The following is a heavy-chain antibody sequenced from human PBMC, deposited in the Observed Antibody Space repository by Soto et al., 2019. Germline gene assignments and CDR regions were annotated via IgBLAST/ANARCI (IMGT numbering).Heavy chain of an antibody. CDR2: IYYSGST. J-gene: IGHJ4*02. CDR1: GGSISSYY. V-gene: IGHV4-59*01. Sequence: QVQLQESGPGLVKPSETLSLTCTVSGGSISSYYWSWIRQPPGKGLEWIGYIYYSGSTNYNPSLKRRGTISVDTSKNQFSLKLSSVTAADTAVYCCARDVPYTRTNDYWGQGTLVTVSS. CDR3: ARDVPYTRTNDY. D-gene: IGHD1-1*01.